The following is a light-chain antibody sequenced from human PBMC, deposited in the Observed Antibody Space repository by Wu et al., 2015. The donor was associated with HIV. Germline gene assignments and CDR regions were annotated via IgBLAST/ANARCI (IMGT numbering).Light chain of an antibody. CDR1: QNISSW. CDR3: QQYSSLWT. V-gene: IGKV1-5*03. Sequence: DIQMTQSPSTLSTSVGDRVTISCRASQNISSWLAWYQQRPGKAPKLLIYKTSNLNSGVPSRFSGSGAGTEFTLTISSLQIDDFATYYCQQYSSLWTFGQGTKVDIK. J-gene: IGKJ1*01. CDR2: KTS.